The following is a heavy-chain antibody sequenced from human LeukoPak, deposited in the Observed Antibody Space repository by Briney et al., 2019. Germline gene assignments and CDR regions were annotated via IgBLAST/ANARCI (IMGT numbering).Heavy chain of an antibody. D-gene: IGHD3-22*01. V-gene: IGHV4-4*07. J-gene: IGHJ4*02. CDR3: ARAGRAYYDSSGYYYSPYYFDY. Sequence: PSETLSLTCTVSGGSISSYYWSWIRQPAGKGLEWIGRIYTSGSTNYNPSLKSRVTMSVDTSKNQFSLKLSPVTAADTAVYYCARAGRAYYDSSGYYYSPYYFDYWGQGTLVTVSS. CDR2: IYTSGST. CDR1: GGSISSYY.